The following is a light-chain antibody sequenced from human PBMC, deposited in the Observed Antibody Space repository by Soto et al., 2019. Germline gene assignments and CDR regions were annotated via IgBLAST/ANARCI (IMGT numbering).Light chain of an antibody. J-gene: IGKJ1*01. V-gene: IGKV3-20*01. CDR3: QQYGSSRT. Sequence: EIVLTQSPGTLSLSPGERATLSCRASQSVSSSYLAWYQQQPGQAPRLLIYGASSRATGIPDRFSGSGSGTAFTLTISRLEPEDVAVYYCQQYGSSRTFGQGTKVEIK. CDR2: GAS. CDR1: QSVSSSY.